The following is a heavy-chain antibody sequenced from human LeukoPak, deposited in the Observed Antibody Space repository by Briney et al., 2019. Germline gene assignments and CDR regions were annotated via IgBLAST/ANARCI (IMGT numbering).Heavy chain of an antibody. Sequence: SETLSLTCTVSGGYISSYFWSWIRQPPGKGLEWIGYTHYTGSTNYNPSLESRVTISVDTSKNHFSPKLSSVTAADTAVYYCARDFFEGIAVPGSWFDPWGQGTLVTVSS. J-gene: IGHJ5*02. CDR2: THYTGST. CDR3: ARDFFEGIAVPGSWFDP. V-gene: IGHV4-59*01. D-gene: IGHD6-19*01. CDR1: GGYISSYF.